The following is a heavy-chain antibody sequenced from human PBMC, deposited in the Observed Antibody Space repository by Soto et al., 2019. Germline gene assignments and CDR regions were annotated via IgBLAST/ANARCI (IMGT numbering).Heavy chain of an antibody. J-gene: IGHJ6*02. D-gene: IGHD3-22*01. Sequence: GGSLRLSCAASGFTFSSYAMHWVRQAPGKGLEWVAVISYDGSNKYYADSVKGRFTISRDNSKNTLYLQMNSLRAEDTAVYYCARDLSGADSSGYYYYDYGMDVWGQGTTVTVSS. CDR3: ARDLSGADSSGYYYYDYGMDV. CDR2: ISYDGSNK. CDR1: GFTFSSYA. V-gene: IGHV3-30-3*01.